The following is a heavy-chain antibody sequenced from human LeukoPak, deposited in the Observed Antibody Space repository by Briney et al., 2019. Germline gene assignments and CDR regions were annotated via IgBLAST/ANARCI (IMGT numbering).Heavy chain of an antibody. CDR1: GYTFTAYY. J-gene: IGHJ4*02. CDR2: INPNSGAI. Sequence: ASVKVSCKACGYTFTAYYMHWVRQAPGQGLEWMGWINPNSGAINNAQKFQGRVTMTRDTSISTAYMDLSRLRSDDTAVYYCARGAGSYDSFYFDYWGQGTLVTVSS. CDR3: ARGAGSYDSFYFDY. V-gene: IGHV1-2*02. D-gene: IGHD5-18*01.